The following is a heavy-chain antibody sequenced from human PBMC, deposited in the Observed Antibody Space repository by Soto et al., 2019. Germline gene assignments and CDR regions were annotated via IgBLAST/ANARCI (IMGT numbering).Heavy chain of an antibody. D-gene: IGHD3-10*01. CDR1: GFTFSNYG. V-gene: IGHV3-30*18. Sequence: QVQLVESGGGVVQPGRSLRLSCAASGFTFSNYGMHWVRQAPGKGLEWVALISYDGSNKYYADSVKGRFTISRDNSKNTLSLQMNSLRAEDTAVYYCANDPLSMVRGVIKEIDYWGQGTLVTVSS. CDR2: ISYDGSNK. CDR3: ANDPLSMVRGVIKEIDY. J-gene: IGHJ4*02.